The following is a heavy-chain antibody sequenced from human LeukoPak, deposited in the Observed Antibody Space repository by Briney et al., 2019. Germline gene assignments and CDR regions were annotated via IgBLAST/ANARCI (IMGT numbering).Heavy chain of an antibody. CDR3: ARDVYGDGYNSFDY. CDR1: GFTFSSYA. D-gene: IGHD5-24*01. J-gene: IGHJ4*02. Sequence: GSLRLSCAASGFTFSSYAMSWVRQAPGKGLEWVSVIYSGGYSGGGPFYADSVKGRFTTSSDSSKNTLFLRMNSLRAEDTAVYYCARDVYGDGYNSFDYWGLGILVTVSS. V-gene: IGHV3-23*01. CDR2: IYSGGYSGGGP.